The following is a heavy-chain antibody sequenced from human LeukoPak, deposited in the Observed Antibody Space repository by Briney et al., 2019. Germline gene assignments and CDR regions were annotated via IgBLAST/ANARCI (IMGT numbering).Heavy chain of an antibody. CDR1: GFTFDDYA. V-gene: IGHV3-9*03. D-gene: IGHD4-11*01. CDR3: AKGTALTVSDAFDI. Sequence: QPGGSLRLSCAASGFTFDDYAMHWVRQAPGKGLEWVSGISWNSGSIGYADSVKGRFTISRDNAKNSLYLQMNSLRAEDMALYYCAKGTALTVSDAFDIWGQGTMVTVSS. J-gene: IGHJ3*02. CDR2: ISWNSGSI.